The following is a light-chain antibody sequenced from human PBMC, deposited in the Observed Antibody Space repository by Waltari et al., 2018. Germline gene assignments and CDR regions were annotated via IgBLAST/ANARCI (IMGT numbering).Light chain of an antibody. CDR2: EVS. CDR1: SSDVGDYAF. CDR3: SSYAGSNTWV. V-gene: IGLV2-8*01. J-gene: IGLJ3*02. Sequence: QSALTQPPSASESPGQSVTISCTGTSSDVGDYAFVSWYQHHPGKAPKIMIYEVSKPPSGVPDRFSGSKSGSTASLTVSGLQAEDEATYYCSSYAGSNTWVFGGGTKLTVL.